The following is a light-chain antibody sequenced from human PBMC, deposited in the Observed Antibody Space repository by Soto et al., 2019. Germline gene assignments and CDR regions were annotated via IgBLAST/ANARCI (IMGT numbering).Light chain of an antibody. CDR2: EAT. V-gene: IGLV2-14*02. J-gene: IGLJ1*01. CDR1: SSDVGIYNH. Sequence: QSALPQPASVSGSPGQSVTLSCTGTSSDVGIYNHASWYQQHPGKAPQLMIYEATQRPSGVSNRCSASKSGNTASRTISGPEAEDESDYYCGSYADNSTLVFGTGTKLTVL. CDR3: GSYADNSTLV.